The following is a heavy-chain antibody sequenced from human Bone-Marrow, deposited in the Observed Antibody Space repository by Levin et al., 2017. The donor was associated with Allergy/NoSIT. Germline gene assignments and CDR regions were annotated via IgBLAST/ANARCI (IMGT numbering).Heavy chain of an antibody. CDR1: GFTLSQYW. CDR2: IKADGSEK. Sequence: GGSLRLSCAASGFTLSQYWMTWVRQAPGKGLEWVAKIKADGSEKYYVDYLKGRFSISRDNTRKSVSLQISNLRAEDTAVYYCARDSFSTSSGLDYYYGLDVWGQGTTVTV. D-gene: IGHD2-2*01. J-gene: IGHJ6*02. CDR3: ARDSFSTSSGLDYYYGLDV. V-gene: IGHV3-7*01.